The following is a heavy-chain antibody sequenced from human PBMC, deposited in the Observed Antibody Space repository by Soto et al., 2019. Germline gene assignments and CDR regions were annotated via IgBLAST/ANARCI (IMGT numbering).Heavy chain of an antibody. V-gene: IGHV1-69*06. D-gene: IGHD3-3*01. CDR2: NIPLYGTG. J-gene: IGHJ4*01. CDR1: GGSLSNYA. CDR3: ATGLWSGQIAYYFDC. Sequence: QVQLVQSGAEVKKPGSSVKVSCKASGGSLSNYAINWVRQAPGQRLEWMGGNIPLYGTGNYAPDVQDRVTFTADKATGTEYMEVCSLRSNDTSIYDCATGLWSGQIAYYFDCWGPGTLVSVSS.